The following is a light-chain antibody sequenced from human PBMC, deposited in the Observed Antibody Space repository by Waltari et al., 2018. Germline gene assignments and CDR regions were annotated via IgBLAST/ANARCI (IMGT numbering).Light chain of an antibody. V-gene: IGLV3-21*02. Sequence: SYVLTQPPSVSVAPGQTARLTCGGNNIGVKSVDWYQQRPGQATVGVIYGDRDRPLEIPDRFSVLKSENTATLTISRVEVGDEADYYCQVWDSGSDHWVFGGGTKLTVL. CDR3: QVWDSGSDHWV. CDR2: GDR. CDR1: NIGVKS. J-gene: IGLJ3*02.